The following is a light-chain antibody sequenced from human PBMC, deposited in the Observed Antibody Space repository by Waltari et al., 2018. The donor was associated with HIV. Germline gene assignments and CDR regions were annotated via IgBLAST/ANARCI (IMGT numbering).Light chain of an antibody. CDR3: SSYAGSNNYV. CDR1: SSDVGGYNY. Sequence: SALTQPPSASGSPGQSVPISCTGTSSDVGGYNYVSWYQQHPGKAPKRMIYEVSKRPSGVPDRFSGSKSGNTASLTVSGLQAEDEADYYCSSYAGSNNYVFGTGTKVTVL. J-gene: IGLJ1*01. CDR2: EVS. V-gene: IGLV2-8*01.